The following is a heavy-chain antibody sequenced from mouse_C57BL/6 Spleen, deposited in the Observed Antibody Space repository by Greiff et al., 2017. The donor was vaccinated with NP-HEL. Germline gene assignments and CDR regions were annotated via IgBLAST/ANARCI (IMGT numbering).Heavy chain of an antibody. D-gene: IGHD4-1*01. CDR2: IYPGSGNT. Sequence: VQVVESGAELVRPGSSVKLSCKASGYTFTDYYINWVKQRPGQGLEWIARIYPGSGNTYYNEKFKGKATLTAEKSSSTAYMQLSSLTSEDSAVYFCAKLGRDYYAMDYWGQGTSVTVSS. CDR1: GYTFTDYY. V-gene: IGHV1-76*01. J-gene: IGHJ4*01. CDR3: AKLGRDYYAMDY.